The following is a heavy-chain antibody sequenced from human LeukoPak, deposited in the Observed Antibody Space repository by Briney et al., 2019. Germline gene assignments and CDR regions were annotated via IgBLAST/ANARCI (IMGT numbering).Heavy chain of an antibody. CDR1: GFTFDDYT. J-gene: IGHJ4*02. Sequence: GGSLRLSCAASGFTFDDYTMHWVREAPGKGLEWVSLISWDGGSTYYADSVKGRFTISRDNSKNSLYLQMNSLRTEDTALYFCAKDHYYGSGSYSRWVYFDYWGQGTLVTVSS. V-gene: IGHV3-43*01. CDR3: AKDHYYGSGSYSRWVYFDY. D-gene: IGHD3-10*01. CDR2: ISWDGGST.